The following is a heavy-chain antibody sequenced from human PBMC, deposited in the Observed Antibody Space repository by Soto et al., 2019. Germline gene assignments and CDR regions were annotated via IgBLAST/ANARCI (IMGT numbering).Heavy chain of an antibody. CDR1: GYTFTSYD. J-gene: IGHJ4*02. V-gene: IGHV1-8*01. CDR2: MNPNSGNT. D-gene: IGHD6-13*01. Sequence: QVQLVQSGAEVKKPGASVKVSCKASGYTFTSYDINWVRQATGQGLEWMGWMNPNSGNTGYAQKFQGRVTMTRSTSISTAYMELSSLRSEDTAVYYCVREHSSSWRFDYWGQGTLVTDSS. CDR3: VREHSSSWRFDY.